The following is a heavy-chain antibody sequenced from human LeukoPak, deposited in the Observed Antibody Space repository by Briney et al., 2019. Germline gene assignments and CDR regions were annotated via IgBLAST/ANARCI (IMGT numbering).Heavy chain of an antibody. CDR3: AKDMSYSGSSLDY. CDR2: ISWNSGSI. V-gene: IGHV3-9*01. D-gene: IGHD1-26*01. Sequence: GGSLRLSCAASGFTFDDYAMHWVRQAPGKGLEWVSGISWNSGSIGYVDSVKGRFTISRDNAKNSLYLQMNSLRAEDTALYHCAKDMSYSGSSLDYWGRGTLVTVSS. CDR1: GFTFDDYA. J-gene: IGHJ4*02.